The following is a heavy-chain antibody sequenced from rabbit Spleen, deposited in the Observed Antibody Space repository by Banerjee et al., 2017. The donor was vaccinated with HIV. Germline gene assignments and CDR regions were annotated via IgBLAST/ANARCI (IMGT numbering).Heavy chain of an antibody. D-gene: IGHD1-1*01. J-gene: IGHJ4*01. CDR2: IYGGSGGYT. Sequence: QSLEESGGDLVKPGASLTLTCTASGFSFSGSYYMCWVRQAPGKGPEWIACIYGGSGGYTYYTNWAKGRFTITKTSSTTVTLQMTRLTDADTATYFCARDLDDVIGWNFGWWGQGTLVTVS. CDR3: ARDLDDVIGWNFGW. V-gene: IGHV1S40*01. CDR1: GFSFSGSYY.